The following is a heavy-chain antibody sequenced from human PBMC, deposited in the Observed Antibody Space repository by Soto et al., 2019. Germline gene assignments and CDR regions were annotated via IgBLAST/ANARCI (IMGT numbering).Heavy chain of an antibody. J-gene: IGHJ1*01. D-gene: IGHD3-9*01. V-gene: IGHV4-39*01. CDR3: ARHLHTLTNRYFQH. Sequence: QLQLQESGPGLVKPSETLSLTCTVSGGSISSSSYYWGWIRQPPGKGLEWIGSIYYSGSTYYNPSLKSRVTISVDTSKNQFSLKLSSVTAADTAVYYCARHLHTLTNRYFQHWGQGTLVTVSS. CDR2: IYYSGST. CDR1: GGSISSSSYY.